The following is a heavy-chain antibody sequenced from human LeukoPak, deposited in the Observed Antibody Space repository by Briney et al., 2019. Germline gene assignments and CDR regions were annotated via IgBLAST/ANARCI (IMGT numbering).Heavy chain of an antibody. CDR2: INHSGST. J-gene: IGHJ3*02. D-gene: IGHD6-13*01. CDR3: ARDHSSSWPAFDI. Sequence: TSETLSLTCAVYGGSFSGYYWSWIRQPPGKGLEWIGEINHSGSTNYNPSLKSRVTISVDTSKNQFSLKLSSVTAADTAVYYCARDHSSSWPAFDIWGQGTMVTVSS. V-gene: IGHV4-34*01. CDR1: GGSFSGYY.